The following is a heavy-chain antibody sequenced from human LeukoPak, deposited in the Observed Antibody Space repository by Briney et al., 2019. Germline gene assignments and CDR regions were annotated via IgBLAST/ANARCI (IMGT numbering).Heavy chain of an antibody. V-gene: IGHV3-7*01. Sequence: GGSLRLSCAVSGFKFRSYSMNWVRQTPGKGLEWVANIKQDGGEKNYIDSVKGRFTISRDNTKNSLYLQMNSLRADDTAVYYCARERGSGSYHPFDPWGQGTLATVSS. D-gene: IGHD3-10*01. CDR3: ARERGSGSYHPFDP. J-gene: IGHJ5*02. CDR1: GFKFRSYS. CDR2: IKQDGGEK.